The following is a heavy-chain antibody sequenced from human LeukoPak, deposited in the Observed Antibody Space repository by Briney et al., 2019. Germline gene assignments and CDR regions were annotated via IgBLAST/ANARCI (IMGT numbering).Heavy chain of an antibody. CDR1: GYTFTSYG. CDR2: ISAYSGNT. Sequence: ASVKVSCKASGYTFTSYGISWVRQAPGQGLEWMGWISAYSGNTNYAQKLQGRVTMTTDTSTSTAYMELRSLRSDDTAVYYCARDGGPYCAGDCPKGSWGQGTLATVSS. V-gene: IGHV1-18*01. J-gene: IGHJ5*02. D-gene: IGHD2-21*02. CDR3: ARDGGPYCAGDCPKGS.